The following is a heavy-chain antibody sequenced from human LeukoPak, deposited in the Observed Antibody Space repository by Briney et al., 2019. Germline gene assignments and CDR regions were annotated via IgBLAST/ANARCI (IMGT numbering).Heavy chain of an antibody. D-gene: IGHD2-2*01. Sequence: RPGGSLRLSCAASGFTFDDYGMSWVRQAPGKGLEWVSGINWNGGSTGYADSVKGRFTISRDNAKNSLYLQMNSLRAEDTALYYCARDVWWYQLQGRGNYMDVWGKGTTVTVSS. CDR3: ARDVWWYQLQGRGNYMDV. CDR2: INWNGGST. CDR1: GFTFDDYG. J-gene: IGHJ6*03. V-gene: IGHV3-20*04.